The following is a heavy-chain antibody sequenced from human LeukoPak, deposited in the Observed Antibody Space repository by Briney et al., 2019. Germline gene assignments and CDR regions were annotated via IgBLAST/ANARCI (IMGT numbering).Heavy chain of an antibody. CDR1: RGTFSSYA. D-gene: IGHD1-14*01. CDR3: ARGPRNDP. V-gene: IGHV1-8*02. Sequence: ASVKVSCKASRGTFSSYAISWVRQAPGQGLEWMGWVHPNSGNTAYAQKFQGRVTMTRDTSISTAYMELSGLRFDDTAVYFCARGPRNDPWGQGTLVTVSS. CDR2: VHPNSGNT. J-gene: IGHJ5*02.